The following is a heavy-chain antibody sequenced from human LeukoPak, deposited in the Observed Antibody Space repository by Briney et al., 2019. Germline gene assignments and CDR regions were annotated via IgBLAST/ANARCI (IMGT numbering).Heavy chain of an antibody. CDR3: ARAPGGYGDPDAFDI. D-gene: IGHD4-17*01. CDR1: GYTFTSYG. Sequence: ASVKVSCKASGYTFTSYGISWVRQAPGQGLEWMGWISAYNGKTNDVQKFQGRVTMTTDTSTSTAYMELRSLRSDDTAVYHCARAPGGYGDPDAFDIWGQGTMVIVSS. J-gene: IGHJ3*02. V-gene: IGHV1-18*01. CDR2: ISAYNGKT.